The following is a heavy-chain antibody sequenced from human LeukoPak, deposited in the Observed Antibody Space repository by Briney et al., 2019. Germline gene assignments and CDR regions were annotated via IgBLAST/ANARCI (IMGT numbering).Heavy chain of an antibody. Sequence: GGSLRLSCAASGFTSSSYGMHWVRQAPGKGLEWVAFIRYDGSNKYYADSVKGRFTISRDNSKNTLYLQMNSLRAEDTAVYYCAKTTYSSSWYTSSWGQGTLVTVPS. D-gene: IGHD6-13*01. CDR1: GFTSSSYG. CDR3: AKTTYSSSWYTSS. CDR2: IRYDGSNK. J-gene: IGHJ4*02. V-gene: IGHV3-30*02.